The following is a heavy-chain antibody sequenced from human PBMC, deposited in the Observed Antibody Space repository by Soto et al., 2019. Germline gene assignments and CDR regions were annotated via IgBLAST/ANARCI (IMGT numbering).Heavy chain of an antibody. D-gene: IGHD2-2*01. J-gene: IGHJ6*02. V-gene: IGHV3-15*07. Sequence: EVQLVESGGGLVKPGVSLRLSCAASGFTFTNAWMNWVRQAPGKGLEWVGRIKSKTDGGTADYAAPVKGRFTISRDDSRTTLYLQMNSLKAEDTAVYCCTPGGVPAAAKGYYYYAMDVWGQGTTVTVSS. CDR1: GFTFTNAW. CDR2: IKSKTDGGTA. CDR3: TPGGVPAAAKGYYYYAMDV.